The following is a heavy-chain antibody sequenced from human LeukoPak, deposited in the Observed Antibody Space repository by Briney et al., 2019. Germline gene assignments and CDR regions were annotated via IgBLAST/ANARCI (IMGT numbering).Heavy chain of an antibody. CDR3: ATAIGPWLQLVDY. CDR1: GFTFSSYA. Sequence: GGSLRLSCAASGFTFSSYAMNWVRQAPGKGLEWVSAISGSGGSTYYADSVKGRFTISRDNSKNTLYLQMNSLRAEDTAVYYCATAIGPWLQLVDYWGQGTLVTVSS. D-gene: IGHD5-24*01. V-gene: IGHV3-23*01. J-gene: IGHJ4*02. CDR2: ISGSGGST.